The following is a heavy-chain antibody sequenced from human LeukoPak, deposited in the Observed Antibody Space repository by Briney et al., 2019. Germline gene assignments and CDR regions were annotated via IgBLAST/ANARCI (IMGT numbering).Heavy chain of an antibody. CDR1: GFTFSNRY. V-gene: IGHV3-72*01. J-gene: IGHJ6*03. Sequence: GGCLRLSCAASGFTFSNRYLNWVRQTPGKGLEWVGRTRMKAERYNTEYAPSVKGRFTISRDDSKKSLFLHMNSLKTEDTAVYYCARESSIFQVVARSYMDVWGKGTTVTVSS. CDR3: ARESSIFQVVARSYMDV. D-gene: IGHD3-3*01. CDR2: TRMKAERYNT.